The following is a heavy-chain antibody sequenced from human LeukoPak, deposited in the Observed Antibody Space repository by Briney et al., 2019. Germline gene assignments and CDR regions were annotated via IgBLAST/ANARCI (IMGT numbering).Heavy chain of an antibody. V-gene: IGHV4-34*01. CDR3: ARDPLYMNAFDI. CDR1: GGSIGSYS. D-gene: IGHD2-2*02. J-gene: IGHJ3*02. CDR2: INHSGST. Sequence: SETLSLTCAVSGGSIGSYSWTWIRQPPGKGLEWIGEINHSGSTNYNPSLKSRVTISVDTSKNQFSLKLSSVTAADTAVYYCARDPLYMNAFDIWGQGTMVTVSS.